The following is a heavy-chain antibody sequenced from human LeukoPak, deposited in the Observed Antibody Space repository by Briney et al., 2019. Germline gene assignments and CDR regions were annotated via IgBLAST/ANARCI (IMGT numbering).Heavy chain of an antibody. V-gene: IGHV3-7*04. CDR3: ARDVLDY. CDR2: IKQDGSDK. Sequence: GGSLRLSCTGSGFSFSSYAMSWVRQAPGKGLEWVANIKQDGSDKYYVDSVKGRFTISRDNAKNSLYLQMNSLRDEDTAVYYCARDVLDYWGQGTLVTVSS. J-gene: IGHJ4*02. CDR1: GFSFSSYA.